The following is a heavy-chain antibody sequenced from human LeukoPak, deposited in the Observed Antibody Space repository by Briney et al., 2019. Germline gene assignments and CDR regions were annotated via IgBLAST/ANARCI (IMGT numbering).Heavy chain of an antibody. V-gene: IGHV3-64D*06. J-gene: IGHJ4*02. D-gene: IGHD3-9*01. CDR1: GFTFSNHF. Sequence: PGGSLRLSCSTSGFTFSNHFMPWVRQAPGKGLEYVSSIGPNGASTPYAGSVKGRFTISRDNSKNALYLQLTSLRLEDTALYYCVKDLTGTWSFDYWGQGTLVTVSS. CDR2: IGPNGAST. CDR3: VKDLTGTWSFDY.